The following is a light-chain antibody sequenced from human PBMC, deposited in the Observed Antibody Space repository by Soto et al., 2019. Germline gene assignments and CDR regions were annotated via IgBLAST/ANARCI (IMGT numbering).Light chain of an antibody. J-gene: IGLJ2*01. CDR3: QSYDSSLRGVL. Sequence: QPVLKQPPSVSGAPGQRVTISCTGSSSNIGAGYNVHWYQQLPGTAPKLLIYGDIDRPSGVPDRFSGSKSGTSASLAITGLQAEDEADYYCQSYDSSLRGVLFGGGTKLTVL. CDR1: SSNIGAGYN. V-gene: IGLV1-40*01. CDR2: GDI.